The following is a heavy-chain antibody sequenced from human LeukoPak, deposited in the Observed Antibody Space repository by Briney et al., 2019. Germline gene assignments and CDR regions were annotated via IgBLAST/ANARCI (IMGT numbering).Heavy chain of an antibody. CDR1: GFTFSDYS. J-gene: IGHJ4*02. CDR3: ARAHCSGGTCPRGY. Sequence: GGSLRLSCAVSGFTFSDYSMHWVRQAPGKGLEWVSSISNDGFHIYYADSVKGRFTISRDNSKNTLYLQMNSLRAEDTAVYFCARAHCSGGTCPRGYWGQGTLVTVSS. CDR2: ISNDGFHI. V-gene: IGHV3-21*04. D-gene: IGHD2-15*01.